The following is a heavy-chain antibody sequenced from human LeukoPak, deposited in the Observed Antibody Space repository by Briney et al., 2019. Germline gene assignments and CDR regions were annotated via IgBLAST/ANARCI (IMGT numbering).Heavy chain of an antibody. CDR1: LYTFTIYG. J-gene: IGHJ6*02. Sequence: GASVKVSCKASLYTFTIYGISCVRQAPGQGLEWMGWISAYNGNTNYAQKLQGRVTMTTDTSTSTAYMELRSLRSDDTAVYYCARDCSSTSCYWTNYYYYYGMDVWGQGTTVTVSS. CDR3: ARDCSSTSCYWTNYYYYYGMDV. V-gene: IGHV1-18*01. D-gene: IGHD2-2*01. CDR2: ISAYNGNT.